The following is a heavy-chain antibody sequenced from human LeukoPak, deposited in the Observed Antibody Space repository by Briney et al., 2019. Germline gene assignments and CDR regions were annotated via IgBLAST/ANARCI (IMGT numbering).Heavy chain of an antibody. D-gene: IGHD5-18*01. Sequence: GGSLRLSCAASGFTFNNYGMSWVRQAPGKGLEWVSAISGSGGSTYYGDSVRGRFTISRDNSKNTLYLQMNSLRAEDTAVYYCAAVDVDTAFPWGQGTLVTVSS. CDR3: AAVDVDTAFP. J-gene: IGHJ5*02. CDR2: ISGSGGST. V-gene: IGHV3-23*01. CDR1: GFTFNNYG.